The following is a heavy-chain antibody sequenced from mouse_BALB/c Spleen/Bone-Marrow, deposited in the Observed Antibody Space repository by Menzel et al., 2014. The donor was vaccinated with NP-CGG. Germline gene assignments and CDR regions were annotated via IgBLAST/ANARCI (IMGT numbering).Heavy chain of an antibody. Sequence: VKLVESGPGLAAPSQSLSITCNVSGFSLTNYGVHWVRQPPGKGPEWLGVIWAGGRTNYNSALMSRLSISKDNSKSRVFLKMNSLQTDDTAMYYCARGKDYYGSSDAMDYWGQGTSVTVSS. CDR3: ARGKDYYGSSDAMDY. V-gene: IGHV2-9*02. CDR2: IWAGGRT. D-gene: IGHD1-1*01. J-gene: IGHJ4*01. CDR1: GFSLTNYG.